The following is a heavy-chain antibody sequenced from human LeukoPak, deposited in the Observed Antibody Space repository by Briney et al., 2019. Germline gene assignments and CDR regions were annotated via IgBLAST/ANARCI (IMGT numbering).Heavy chain of an antibody. V-gene: IGHV4-39*07. CDR3: ARDFRRFRSGSYQVDWFDP. CDR1: GGSISSSSYF. Sequence: SETLSLPRTVSGGSISSSSYFWGWIRQPPGKGVGWIESIYYSGSTYYNPSLKSRVTISVDTSNNQFSLKLSSVTAADTAVYYCARDFRRFRSGSYQVDWFDPWGQGTLVTVSS. D-gene: IGHD1-26*01. CDR2: IYYSGST. J-gene: IGHJ5*02.